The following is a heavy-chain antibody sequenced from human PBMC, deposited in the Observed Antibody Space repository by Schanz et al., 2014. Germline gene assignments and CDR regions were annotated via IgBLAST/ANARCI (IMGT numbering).Heavy chain of an antibody. CDR1: GYTFTRYY. V-gene: IGHV1-46*01. CDR3: AFDRDDAYDI. J-gene: IGHJ3*02. Sequence: QVHLVQSGSELKKPGASVKVSCKASGYTFTRYYIHWVRQAPGQGLEWMGRIYLSDGSTRYAQKFQGRVTVTRDTSTTSVYMDLSSLISEDTAVYYCAFDRDDAYDIWGQGTTVTVSS. D-gene: IGHD3-9*01. CDR2: IYLSDGST.